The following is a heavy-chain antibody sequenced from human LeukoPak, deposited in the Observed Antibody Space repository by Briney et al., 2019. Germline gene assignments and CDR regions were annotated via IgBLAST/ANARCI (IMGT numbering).Heavy chain of an antibody. D-gene: IGHD3-9*01. Sequence: PSETLSLTCTVSGGSISSSSYSWGWIRQPPGKGLEWIGSIYYSGSTYYNPSLKSRVTISVDTSKNQFSLKLSSVTAADTAVYYCARIDILTGYSFDYWGQGTLVTVSS. CDR3: ARIDILTGYSFDY. CDR1: GGSISSSSYS. J-gene: IGHJ4*02. V-gene: IGHV4-39*01. CDR2: IYYSGST.